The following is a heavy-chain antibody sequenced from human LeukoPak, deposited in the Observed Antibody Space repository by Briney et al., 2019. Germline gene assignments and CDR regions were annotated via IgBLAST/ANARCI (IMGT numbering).Heavy chain of an antibody. CDR1: GGSITSYY. Sequence: SETLSLTCNVSGGSITSYYWNWIRQPPGKGLEWIGHIYYTGSTNSNPSLKSRVTMSVDTSKNQFSLKLSSVTAADTAVYYCARGVAVAGLFDYWGQGTLVTVSS. CDR3: ARGVAVAGLFDY. D-gene: IGHD6-19*01. CDR2: IYYTGST. V-gene: IGHV4-59*12. J-gene: IGHJ4*02.